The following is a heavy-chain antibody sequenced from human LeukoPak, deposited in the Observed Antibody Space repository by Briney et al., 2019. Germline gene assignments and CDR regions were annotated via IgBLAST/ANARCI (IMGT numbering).Heavy chain of an antibody. CDR2: INHSGST. CDR3: ARKGPSVRYYYYYMDV. D-gene: IGHD3-10*01. J-gene: IGHJ6*03. Sequence: SETLSLTCAVYVGSFRGYYWSCIRQPPGKGLEWIGEINHSGSTNYNPSLKSRVTISVDTSKNQFSLKLSSVTAADTAVYYCARKGPSVRYYYYYMDVWGKGTTVTVSS. CDR1: VGSFRGYY. V-gene: IGHV4-34*01.